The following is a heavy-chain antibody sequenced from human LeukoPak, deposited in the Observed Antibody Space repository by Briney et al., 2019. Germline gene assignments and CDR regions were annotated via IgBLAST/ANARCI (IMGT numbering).Heavy chain of an antibody. Sequence: PSETLSLTCTVSGVSFSSYYWTWIRQPAGKGLEWIGRIFSSGNTNYNPSLESRVTMSIDTSKNQFSLKLTFVTAADTAVYYCARVKYTSSWHPVDSWGQGALVTVSS. CDR3: ARVKYTSSWHPVDS. J-gene: IGHJ4*02. CDR2: IFSSGNT. D-gene: IGHD6-13*01. V-gene: IGHV4-4*07. CDR1: GVSFSSYY.